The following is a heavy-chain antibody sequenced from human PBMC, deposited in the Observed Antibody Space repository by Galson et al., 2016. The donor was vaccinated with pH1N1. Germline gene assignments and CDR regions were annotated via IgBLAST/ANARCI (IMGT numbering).Heavy chain of an antibody. J-gene: IGHJ3*01. CDR2: MSPRNGAT. D-gene: IGHD2-15*01. CDR1: GYSFSDYY. V-gene: IGHV1-2*06. Sequence: SVKASCKASGYSFSDYYIHWVRQAPGQGFEWMGRMSPRNGATNDGQKFRRTLTMTRDTSINTAYMELSSLRADDTALYYCARGPIGGPRWAFDLWGQGTLVTVSS. CDR3: ARGPIGGPRWAFDL.